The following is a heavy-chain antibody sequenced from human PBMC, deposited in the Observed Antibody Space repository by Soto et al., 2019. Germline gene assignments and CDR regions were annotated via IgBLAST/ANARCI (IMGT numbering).Heavy chain of an antibody. J-gene: IGHJ3*02. CDR2: VYPGDSDT. V-gene: IGHV5-51*01. CDR1: GYSFTSYW. Sequence: GESLKISCKGSGYSFTSYWIGWVRQMPGKGLEWMGIVYPGDSDTRYSPSFQGQVTISADKSISTAYLQWSSLKSSATAMYYCARPSTGVGATTAFDIWGQGTMVTVSS. D-gene: IGHD1-26*01. CDR3: ARPSTGVGATTAFDI.